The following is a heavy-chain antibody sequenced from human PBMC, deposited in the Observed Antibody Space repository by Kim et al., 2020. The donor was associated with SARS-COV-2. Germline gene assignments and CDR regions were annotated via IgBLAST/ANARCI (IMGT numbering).Heavy chain of an antibody. CDR2: IKPDGSEK. V-gene: IGHV3-7*01. D-gene: IGHD2-2*01. CDR3: ASLKYDY. Sequence: LEWVANIKPDGSEKNCVDSVRGRFTISRDNAEKSLYLQMDSLRAEDTAVYYCASLKYDYWGRGALVT. J-gene: IGHJ4*02.